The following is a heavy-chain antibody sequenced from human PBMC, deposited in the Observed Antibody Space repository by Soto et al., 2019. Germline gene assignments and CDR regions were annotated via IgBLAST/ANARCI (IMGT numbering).Heavy chain of an antibody. CDR1: GFTFSNYA. D-gene: IGHD3-3*01. Sequence: GGSLRLSCAASGFTFSNYAMSWVRQAPGKGLEWVSAISSSGGSPSYADSVKGRFTVSRDNAKNTLYLQMNSLRAEDTAVYYCATSYDFWSGYSQRTYYYYGMDVWGQGTTVTVSS. J-gene: IGHJ6*02. V-gene: IGHV3-23*01. CDR3: ATSYDFWSGYSQRTYYYYGMDV. CDR2: ISSSGGSP.